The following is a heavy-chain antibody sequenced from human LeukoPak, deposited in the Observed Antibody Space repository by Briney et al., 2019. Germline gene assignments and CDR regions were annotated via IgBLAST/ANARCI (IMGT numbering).Heavy chain of an antibody. CDR2: ISGSGSTI. V-gene: IGHV3-11*04. CDR3: ARSWGVVAFDY. J-gene: IGHJ4*02. Sequence: KPGGSLRLSCAASGFNFGDYYMSWIRQAPGKGPEWLTHISGSGSTIQYADSVKGRFIISRDNAENSLYLQMNSLRGEDTAVYYCARSWGVVAFDYWGQGTLVTVTS. CDR1: GFNFGDYY. D-gene: IGHD3-16*01.